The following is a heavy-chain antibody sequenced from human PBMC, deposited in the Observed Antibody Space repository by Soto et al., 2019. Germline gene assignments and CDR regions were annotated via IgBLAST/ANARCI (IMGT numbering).Heavy chain of an antibody. CDR1: GGSFSGYY. V-gene: IGHV4-34*01. CDR3: ARSREQLVRSYYYYYMDV. Sequence: QVQLQQWGAGLLKPSETLSLTCAVYGGSFSGYYWSWIRQPPGKGLEWIGEINHSGSTNYNPPLKSRVTISVDTSKNQFSLKLSSVTAADTAVYYCARSREQLVRSYYYYYMDVWGKGTTVTVSS. CDR2: INHSGST. D-gene: IGHD6-13*01. J-gene: IGHJ6*03.